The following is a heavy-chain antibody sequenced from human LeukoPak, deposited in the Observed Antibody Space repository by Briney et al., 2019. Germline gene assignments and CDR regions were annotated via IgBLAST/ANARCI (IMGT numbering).Heavy chain of an antibody. Sequence: PSETLPLTCTVSGGSISSGDYYWSWIRQPPGKGLEWIGYIYYSGSTYYNPSLKSRVTISVDTSKNQFSLKLSSVTAADTAVYYCARGGYDHPWVDAFDIWGQGTMVTVSS. J-gene: IGHJ3*02. D-gene: IGHD5-12*01. CDR3: ARGGYDHPWVDAFDI. CDR2: IYYSGST. CDR1: GGSISSGDYY. V-gene: IGHV4-30-4*01.